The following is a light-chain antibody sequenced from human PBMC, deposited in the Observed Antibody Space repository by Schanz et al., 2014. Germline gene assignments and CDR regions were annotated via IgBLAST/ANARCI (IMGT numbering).Light chain of an antibody. J-gene: IGKJ1*01. CDR3: QQFIDVPWT. CDR2: AAS. CDR1: QSVTSTY. Sequence: EIVLTQSPGTLSLSPGERATLSCRASQSVTSTYLAWYQQKPGQAPRLLIYAASFRATGISDRFIGSGSGTDFTLTITRLEPEDFAVFYCQQFIDVPWTFGQGTKVEVK. V-gene: IGKV3-20*01.